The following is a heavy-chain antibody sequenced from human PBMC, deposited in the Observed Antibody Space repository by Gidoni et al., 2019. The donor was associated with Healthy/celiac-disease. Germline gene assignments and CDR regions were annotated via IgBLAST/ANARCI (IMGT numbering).Heavy chain of an antibody. Sequence: QAQLVQSGAEVKKPGASVKVSCKASAYTFTGYDLHWVRQAPGQGLEWRGWLTPNSGGTNYAQKFQGRVTRTRYTSISTAYMELRRLRSDDTAVYYCAKTLRQYYYYGMDVWGQGTTVTVSS. V-gene: IGHV1-2*02. CDR1: AYTFTGYD. D-gene: IGHD4-17*01. CDR3: AKTLRQYYYYGMDV. J-gene: IGHJ6*02. CDR2: LTPNSGGT.